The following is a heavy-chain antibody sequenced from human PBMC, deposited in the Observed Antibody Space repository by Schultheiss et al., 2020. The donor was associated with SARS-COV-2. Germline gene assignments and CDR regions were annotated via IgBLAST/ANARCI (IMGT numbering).Heavy chain of an antibody. CDR1: GFTFSSYW. CDR3: ASSYDIFSPIY. CDR2: IKQDGSEK. Sequence: GGSLRLSCAASGFTFSSYWMSWVRQAPGKGLEWVANIKQDGSEKYYVDSVKGRFTISRDNAKNSLYLQMNSLRAEDTAVYYCASSYDIFSPIYWGQGTLVTVSS. J-gene: IGHJ4*02. D-gene: IGHD3-9*01. V-gene: IGHV3-7*03.